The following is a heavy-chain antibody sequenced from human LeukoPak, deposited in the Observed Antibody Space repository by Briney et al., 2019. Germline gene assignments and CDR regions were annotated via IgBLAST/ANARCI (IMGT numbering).Heavy chain of an antibody. CDR1: GFTFSSYG. CDR3: AKDRSSGAVGFDF. Sequence: GGSLRLSCAASGFTFSSYGMHWVRQAPGKGLEWMTFISYDGSNTYYADSVKGRFTISRDNSKNTLYRQMNSLRAEDTAVYYCAKDRSSGAVGFDFWGQGTLVTVSS. J-gene: IGHJ4*02. V-gene: IGHV3-30*18. D-gene: IGHD6-19*01. CDR2: ISYDGSNT.